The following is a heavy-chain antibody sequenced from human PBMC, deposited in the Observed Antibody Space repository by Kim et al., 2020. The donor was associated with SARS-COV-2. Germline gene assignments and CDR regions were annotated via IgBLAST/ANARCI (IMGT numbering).Heavy chain of an antibody. V-gene: IGHV3-48*02. Sequence: GGSLRLSCAASGFTFSSYSMNWVRQAPGKGLEWVSYISSSSSTIYYADSVKGRFTISRDNAKNSLYLQMNSLRDEDTAVYYCARGFVEMATEWFDPWGQGTLVTVSS. CDR1: GFTFSSYS. CDR2: ISSSSSTI. CDR3: ARGFVEMATEWFDP. J-gene: IGHJ5*02. D-gene: IGHD5-12*01.